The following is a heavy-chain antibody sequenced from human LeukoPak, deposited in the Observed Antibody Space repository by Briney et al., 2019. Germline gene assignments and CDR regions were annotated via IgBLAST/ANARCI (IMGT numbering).Heavy chain of an antibody. CDR2: ISVSGDWT. J-gene: IGHJ4*02. CDR3: ARGPAAAIDY. D-gene: IGHD2-2*01. CDR1: GFTFSSYY. Sequence: GGSLRLSCEASGFTFSSYYMIWVRQAPGKGLEWVSVISVSGDWTYYADSVKGRFTISRDNAKNSLYLQMNSLRDEDTAVYYCARGPAAAIDYWGQGTLVTVPS. V-gene: IGHV3-23*01.